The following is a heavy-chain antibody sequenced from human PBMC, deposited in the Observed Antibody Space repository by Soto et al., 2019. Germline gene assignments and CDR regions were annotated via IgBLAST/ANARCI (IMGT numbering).Heavy chain of an antibody. J-gene: IGHJ5*02. CDR1: GYTLTELS. Sequence: ASVKVSCKVSGYTLTELSMHWVRQAPGKGLEWMVGFDPEDGETIYAQKFQGRVTMTEDTSTDTAYMELSSLISEDTAVYYCATSFEFCSSTSCYLWFDPWGQGTLVTVSS. CDR2: FDPEDGET. V-gene: IGHV1-24*01. CDR3: ATSFEFCSSTSCYLWFDP. D-gene: IGHD2-2*01.